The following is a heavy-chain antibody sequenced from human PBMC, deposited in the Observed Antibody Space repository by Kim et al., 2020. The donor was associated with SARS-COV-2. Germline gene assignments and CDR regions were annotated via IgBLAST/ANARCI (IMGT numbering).Heavy chain of an antibody. D-gene: IGHD6-19*01. CDR3: AKDRSTIAVAGIDY. Sequence: GGSLRLSCAASGFTFSSYAMHWVRQAPGKGLEWVAVIWYDGSNKYYADSVKGRFTISRDNSKNTLYLQMNSLRAEDTAVYYCAKDRSTIAVAGIDYWGQGTLVTVSS. CDR2: IWYDGSNK. V-gene: IGHV3-33*06. J-gene: IGHJ4*02. CDR1: GFTFSSYA.